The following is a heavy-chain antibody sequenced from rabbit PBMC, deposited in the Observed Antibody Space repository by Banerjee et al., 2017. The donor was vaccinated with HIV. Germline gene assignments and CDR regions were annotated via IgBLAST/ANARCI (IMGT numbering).Heavy chain of an antibody. J-gene: IGHJ4*01. CDR2: GST. Sequence: GSTYYASWAKGRFSISRSTSLNTVTLQMTSLTAADTATYFCARDLSSSGWSDFALWGPGTLVTVS. D-gene: IGHD4-1*01. CDR3: ARDLSSSGWSDFAL. V-gene: IGHV1S47*01.